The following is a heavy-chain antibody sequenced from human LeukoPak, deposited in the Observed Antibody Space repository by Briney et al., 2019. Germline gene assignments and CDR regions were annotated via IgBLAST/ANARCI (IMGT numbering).Heavy chain of an antibody. CDR3: ARHSGSYFPGPFDY. CDR2: IYHSGST. V-gene: IGHV4-38-2*02. CDR1: GYSTSSGYY. Sequence: SETLSLTCTVSGYSTSSGYYWGWIRQPPGKGLEWIGSIYHSGSTYYNPSLKSRVTISVDTSKNQFSLKLSSVTAADTAVYYCARHSGSYFPGPFDYWGQGTLVTVSS. D-gene: IGHD1-26*01. J-gene: IGHJ4*02.